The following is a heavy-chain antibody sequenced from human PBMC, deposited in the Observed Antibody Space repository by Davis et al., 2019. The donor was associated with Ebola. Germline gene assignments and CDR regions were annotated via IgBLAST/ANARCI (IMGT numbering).Heavy chain of an antibody. D-gene: IGHD1-14*01. J-gene: IGHJ3*02. CDR3: ARLRSPRDDAFDI. CDR2: IYDSGST. Sequence: MPGGSLRLSCTVSGGSISSHNWWSWVRQSPGKGLEWIGEIYDSGSTNYNPSLETRVTISVDTSKNQFSLNLTSVTAADTAVYFCARLRSPRDDAFDIWGQGTLVTVSS. CDR1: GGSISSHNW. V-gene: IGHV4-4*01.